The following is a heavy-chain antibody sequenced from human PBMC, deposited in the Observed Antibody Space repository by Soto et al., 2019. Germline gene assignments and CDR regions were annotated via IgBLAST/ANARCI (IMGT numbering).Heavy chain of an antibody. CDR2: INAANGNT. V-gene: IGHV1-3*01. J-gene: IGHJ3*02. Sequence: ASWKVSFRATAYTCTTYPMHWLPQAPEQRLEWMGWINAANGNTKYSQNFQGRVTITRDTSASTAYMELSSLRSEDTAVYYCARALGGSGYFYLNYPLATDI. D-gene: IGHD3-22*01. CDR1: AYTCTTYP. CDR3: ARALGGSGYFYLNYPLATDI.